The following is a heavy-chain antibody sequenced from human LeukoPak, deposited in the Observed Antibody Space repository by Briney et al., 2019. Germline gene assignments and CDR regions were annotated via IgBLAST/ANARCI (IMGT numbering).Heavy chain of an antibody. CDR1: GGTFSSYA. Sequence: GASVKVSCKASGGTFSSYAISWVRQAPGQGLEWMGGIIPIFGTANYAQKFQGRVTMTRNTSISTAYMELSSLRSEDTAVYYCARLYCSGGSCYYYWGQGTLVTVSS. CDR2: IIPIFGTA. D-gene: IGHD2-15*01. J-gene: IGHJ4*02. CDR3: ARLYCSGGSCYYY. V-gene: IGHV1-69*05.